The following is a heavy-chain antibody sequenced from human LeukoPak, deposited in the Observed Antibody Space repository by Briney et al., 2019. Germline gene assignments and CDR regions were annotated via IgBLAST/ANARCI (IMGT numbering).Heavy chain of an antibody. Sequence: PSETLSLTCAVYGGSFSDYYWSWIRQSTGKGLEWIGEINHIGSTNYNPSLKSRVNISVDASKNHFSLRLSSVTAADTAVYYCARQLSYGSGTYYKFLYNWFDPWGQGTLVTVSS. CDR2: INHIGST. D-gene: IGHD3-10*01. V-gene: IGHV4-34*01. CDR1: GGSFSDYY. CDR3: ARQLSYGSGTYYKFLYNWFDP. J-gene: IGHJ5*02.